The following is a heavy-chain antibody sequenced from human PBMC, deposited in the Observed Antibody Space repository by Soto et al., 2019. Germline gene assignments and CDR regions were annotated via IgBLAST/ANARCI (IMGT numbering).Heavy chain of an antibody. CDR2: ISAYNGNT. J-gene: IGHJ4*02. V-gene: IGHV1-18*01. CDR3: ARGGTRIDY. D-gene: IGHD1-26*01. Sequence: QVHLVQSGAEVKKPGASVKVSCTASGYTFTNFGISWVRQAPGQGLEWMGWISAYNGNTNYAQKFQGRVTMTTDTTTSTADMELRSLRSVAAAVYYGARGGTRIDYWGQGTLVTVSS. CDR1: GYTFTNFG.